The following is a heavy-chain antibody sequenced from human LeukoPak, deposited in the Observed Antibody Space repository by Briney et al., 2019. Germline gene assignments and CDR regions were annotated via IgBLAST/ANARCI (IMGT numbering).Heavy chain of an antibody. CDR2: INSDGSST. D-gene: IGHD3-10*01. V-gene: IGHV3-74*01. J-gene: IGHJ4*02. CDR3: ARVSYYYGSGSYRPTAVYYFDY. Sequence: GGSLRLSCAASGFNFKTYGMHWVRQAPGKGLVWVSRINSDGSSTSYADSVKGRFTISRDNAKNTLYLQMNSLRAEDTAVYYCARVSYYYGSGSYRPTAVYYFDYWGQGTLVTVSS. CDR1: GFNFKTYG.